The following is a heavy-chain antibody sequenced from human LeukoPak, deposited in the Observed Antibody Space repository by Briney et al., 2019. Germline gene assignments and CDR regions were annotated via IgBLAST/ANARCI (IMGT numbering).Heavy chain of an antibody. CDR2: ISYDGNNK. Sequence: LSGGSLRLSCAASGFTFSNYGIHWVRKAPGKGLEWVAVISYDGNNKYYADSVKGRFTISRDNSKNTLFLQMNSLRAEDTAVYYCAKGVDYCSGGSCPADYWGPGTLVTVSS. J-gene: IGHJ4*02. D-gene: IGHD2-15*01. V-gene: IGHV3-30*18. CDR3: AKGVDYCSGGSCPADY. CDR1: GFTFSNYG.